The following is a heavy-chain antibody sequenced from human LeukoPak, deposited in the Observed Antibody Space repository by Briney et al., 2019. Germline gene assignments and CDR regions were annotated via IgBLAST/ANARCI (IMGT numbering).Heavy chain of an antibody. Sequence: SETLSLTCAVYGGSFSGYYWSWIRQPPGKGLEWIGEINLSGSTNYNPSLKSRVTISVDTSKNQFSLKLSSVTAADTAVYYCAREAIAAPYPDYWGRGTLVTVSS. CDR2: INLSGST. CDR3: AREAIAAPYPDY. J-gene: IGHJ4*02. D-gene: IGHD6-13*01. CDR1: GGSFSGYY. V-gene: IGHV4-34*01.